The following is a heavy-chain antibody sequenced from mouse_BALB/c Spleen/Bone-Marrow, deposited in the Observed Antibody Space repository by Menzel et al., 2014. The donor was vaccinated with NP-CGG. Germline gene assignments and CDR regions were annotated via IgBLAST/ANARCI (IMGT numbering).Heavy chain of an antibody. CDR2: ISSGSTAI. J-gene: IGHJ1*01. Sequence: EVQVVESGGGLVQPGGSRKLSCAASGFTFSSFGMHWVRQAPEKGLEWVAYISSGSTAIFYADTVKGRLTISRDNPKNTLFLQMTSLRSEDTAMYYCTRGGNRDDFDVWGAGTTVTVSS. V-gene: IGHV5-17*02. D-gene: IGHD4-1*01. CDR3: TRGGNRDDFDV. CDR1: GFTFSSFG.